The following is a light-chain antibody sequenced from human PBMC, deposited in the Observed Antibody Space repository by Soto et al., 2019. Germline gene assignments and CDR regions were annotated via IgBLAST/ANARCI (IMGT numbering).Light chain of an antibody. CDR3: QQYNSYWT. J-gene: IGKJ1*01. CDR2: DAS. CDR1: QSINTW. Sequence: DIQMTQSPSTLSASVGDRATITGRASQSINTWLAWYQQKPGKAPKLLIFDASSLETGVPSRFSGSASGTDFTLTISSLQPDDFATYYCQQYNSYWTFGQGTKVDI. V-gene: IGKV1-5*01.